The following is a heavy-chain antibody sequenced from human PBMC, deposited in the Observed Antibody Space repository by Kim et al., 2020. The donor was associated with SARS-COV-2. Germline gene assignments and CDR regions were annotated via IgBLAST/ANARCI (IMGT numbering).Heavy chain of an antibody. CDR3: ARVKIDPGIAVAGYFDY. CDR1: GFTFSDYY. V-gene: IGHV3-11*05. Sequence: GGSLRLSCAASGFTFSDYYMSWIRQAPGKGLEWVSYISSSSSYTNYADSVKGRFTISRDNAKNSLYLQMNSLRAEDTAVYYCARVKIDPGIAVAGYFDYWGQGTLVTVSS. J-gene: IGHJ4*02. CDR2: ISSSSSYT. D-gene: IGHD6-19*01.